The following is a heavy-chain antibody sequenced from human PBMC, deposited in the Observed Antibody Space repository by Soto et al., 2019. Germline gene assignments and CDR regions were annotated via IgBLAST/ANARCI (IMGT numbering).Heavy chain of an antibody. Sequence: TSETLSLTCTVSGGSISSYYWSWIRQPPGKGLEWIGYIYYSGSTNYNPSLKSRVTISVDTSKNQFSLKLSSVTAADTAVYYCARQVSSITIFGVVISNWFDPWGQGTLVTVSS. V-gene: IGHV4-59*08. CDR1: GGSISSYY. CDR2: IYYSGST. CDR3: ARQVSSITIFGVVISNWFDP. D-gene: IGHD3-3*01. J-gene: IGHJ5*02.